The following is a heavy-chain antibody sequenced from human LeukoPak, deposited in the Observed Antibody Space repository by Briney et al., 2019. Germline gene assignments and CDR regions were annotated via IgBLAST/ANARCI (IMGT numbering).Heavy chain of an antibody. J-gene: IGHJ4*02. Sequence: PGRSLRLSCAASGFTFSLYTMHWVRQAPGKGLEWVADVSYDGSNQYYADSVKGRLTISKDNSKNTLYLQFNSLRTDDTAVYYWVGGQYMGVAPEYWGQGTLVTVSS. CDR2: VSYDGSNQ. CDR3: VGGQYMGVAPEY. D-gene: IGHD3-16*01. CDR1: GFTFSLYT. V-gene: IGHV3-30*04.